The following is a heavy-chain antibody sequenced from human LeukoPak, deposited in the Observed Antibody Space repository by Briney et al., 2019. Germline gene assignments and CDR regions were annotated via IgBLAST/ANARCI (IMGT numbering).Heavy chain of an antibody. CDR1: GGTVSSYV. CDR2: IIPIFGTA. Sequence: GASVKVSCKASGGTVSSYVISWVRQAPGQGLEWMGGIIPIFGTANYAQKFQGRVTITADESTSTAYMELSSLRSEDTAVYYCARDIYSGSGNFHWFDPRGQGTLVTVSS. CDR3: ARDIYSGSGNFHWFDP. V-gene: IGHV1-69*13. J-gene: IGHJ5*02. D-gene: IGHD3-10*01.